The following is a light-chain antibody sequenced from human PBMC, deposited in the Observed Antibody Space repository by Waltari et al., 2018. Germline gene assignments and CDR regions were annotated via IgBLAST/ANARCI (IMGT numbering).Light chain of an antibody. J-gene: IGKJ1*01. Sequence: EIVLTQSPGTLSLSPGEGATLSCRASQSISSNNLAWYQQRPGQAPRLLVYDASSRATGIPDRFSGSGSGTDFTLTISRLEPEDFALYFCQQHGSLPQTFGQGTKVEIK. CDR2: DAS. CDR3: QQHGSLPQT. CDR1: QSISSNN. V-gene: IGKV3-20*01.